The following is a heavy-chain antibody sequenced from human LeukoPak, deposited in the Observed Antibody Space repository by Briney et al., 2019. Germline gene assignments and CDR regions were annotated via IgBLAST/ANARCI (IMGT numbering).Heavy chain of an antibody. CDR2: MWYDGSNK. CDR3: AREAYGSGSPYFDY. D-gene: IGHD3-10*01. CDR1: GFTFSSYG. J-gene: IGHJ4*02. Sequence: GMSLRLSCAASGFTFSSYGMHWVRQAPGKGLEWVAVMWYDGSNKYYADSVKGRFTISRDNSKNTLYLQMNSLRAEDTAVYYCAREAYGSGSPYFDYWGQGTLVTVSS. V-gene: IGHV3-33*01.